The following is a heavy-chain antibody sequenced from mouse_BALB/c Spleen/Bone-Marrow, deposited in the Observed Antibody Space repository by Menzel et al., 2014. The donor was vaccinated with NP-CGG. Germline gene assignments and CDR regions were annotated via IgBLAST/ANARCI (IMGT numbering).Heavy chain of an antibody. Sequence: VQLQQSGAELVKPGASVKLSCKVSGYTFTNYYVYWVKQRPGQGLEWIGEIHPSSGVTSFNEKFMSKATLTVDTSSSTAYMHLSSLTSEDSAVYYCTRSGFYGYGTYFDVWGAGTTVTVSS. V-gene: IGHV1S81*02. CDR3: TRSGFYGYGTYFDV. D-gene: IGHD1-2*01. CDR2: IHPSSGVT. J-gene: IGHJ1*01. CDR1: GYTFTNYY.